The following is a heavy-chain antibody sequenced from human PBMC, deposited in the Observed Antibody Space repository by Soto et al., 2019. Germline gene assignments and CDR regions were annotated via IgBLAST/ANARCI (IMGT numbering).Heavy chain of an antibody. V-gene: IGHV4-30-2*01. CDR1: GDSVNSGFYS. D-gene: IGHD3-9*01. Sequence: SETLSLTCAVSGDSVNSGFYSWSWIRRPPGKGLEWIGYIFHSGSTFYNPSLENRVSISVDRSRNQFSLKLTSVTAADTAVYYCARVFSNFWYFFDYWGQGALVTVSS. CDR3: ARVFSNFWYFFDY. J-gene: IGHJ4*02. CDR2: IFHSGST.